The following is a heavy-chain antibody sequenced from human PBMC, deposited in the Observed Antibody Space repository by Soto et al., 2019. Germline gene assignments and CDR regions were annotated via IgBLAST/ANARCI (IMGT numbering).Heavy chain of an antibody. V-gene: IGHV1-2*04. CDR2: INPDSGGT. Sequence: ASVKFSCKASGYNFNDYYIHWVRQAPGQGLHWMGCINPDSGGTDYAVKFQGWVTMTRDTSTSTAYVEMRRLRLDDTAIYYCASMEQVPASIGIYSCGMDVWGQGTTVTVSS. D-gene: IGHD2-2*01. CDR1: GYNFNDYY. J-gene: IGHJ6*02. CDR3: ASMEQVPASIGIYSCGMDV.